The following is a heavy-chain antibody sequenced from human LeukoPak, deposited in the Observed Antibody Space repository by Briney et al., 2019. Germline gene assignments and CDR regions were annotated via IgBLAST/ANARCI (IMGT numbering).Heavy chain of an antibody. CDR2: IHSGGST. Sequence: SETLSLTCTVSGVSISSGGYYWSWIRQHPGKGLEWIGYIHSGGSTYYNPSLKSRVTMSVDKSKNQFSLKLSSVTAADTAVYYCARGSGSGYCSSTSCYWVDYWGQGTLVTVST. CDR3: ARGSGSGYCSSTSCYWVDY. V-gene: IGHV4-31*03. J-gene: IGHJ4*02. D-gene: IGHD2-2*01. CDR1: GVSISSGGYY.